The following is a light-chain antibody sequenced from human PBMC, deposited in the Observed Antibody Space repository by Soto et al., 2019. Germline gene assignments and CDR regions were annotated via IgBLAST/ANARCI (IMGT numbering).Light chain of an antibody. CDR3: QQYYSTPLT. V-gene: IGKV4-1*01. J-gene: IGKJ4*01. CDR1: QSVLYSSNNKNY. CDR2: WAS. Sequence: DIVMTQSPDSLAVSLGERATINCKSSQSVLYSSNNKNYLAWYQQKPGQPPKLLIYWASTRESGVPDRFSGSGSGTDFTLTISSLQAEDVAVYYCQQYYSTPLTFGGRTMV.